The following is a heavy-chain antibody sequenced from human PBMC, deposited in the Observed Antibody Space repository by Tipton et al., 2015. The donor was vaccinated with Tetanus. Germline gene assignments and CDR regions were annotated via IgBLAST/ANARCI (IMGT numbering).Heavy chain of an antibody. CDR1: GDSISSSKYS. CDR2: VYHTGST. CDR3: ARWRDGFNRALDS. D-gene: IGHD5-24*01. Sequence: TLSLTCTVSGDSISSSKYSWNWIRQPPGKGLEWIGYVYHTGSTYYNPSLQSRVTISMNTANNHIYLNLTSVTAADTAVYYCARWRDGFNRALDSWGQGIMVTVSS. V-gene: IGHV4-30-2*01. J-gene: IGHJ4*02.